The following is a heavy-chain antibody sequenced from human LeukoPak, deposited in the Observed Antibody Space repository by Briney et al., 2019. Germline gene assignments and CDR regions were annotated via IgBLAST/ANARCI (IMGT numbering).Heavy chain of an antibody. Sequence: PSETLSLTCTVSGGSISNRNYHWGWIRQPPGKGLEWIGSICSSGSAYYNPSLKSRVTTSIDTSKNQFSLKLSSVTAADTAVYYCARRTVREKREYYFDYWGQGTLVTVSS. V-gene: IGHV4-39*07. J-gene: IGHJ4*02. CDR2: ICSSGSA. CDR1: GGSISNRNYH. CDR3: ARRTVREKREYYFDY. D-gene: IGHD1-26*01.